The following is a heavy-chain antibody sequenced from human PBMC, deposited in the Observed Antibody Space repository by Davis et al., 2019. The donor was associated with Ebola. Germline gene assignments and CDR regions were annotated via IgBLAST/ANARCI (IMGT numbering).Heavy chain of an antibody. Sequence: GSLRLSCTVSGGSISTYYWSWIRQPLGKGLEWIGYIYYSGSTYYNPSLKSRVTISVDTSKNQFSLKLSSVTAADTAVYYCARVRVVPAAIVGRYYYYGMDVWGQGTTVTVSS. V-gene: IGHV4-59*08. CDR2: IYYSGST. CDR1: GGSISTYY. D-gene: IGHD2-2*02. CDR3: ARVRVVPAAIVGRYYYYGMDV. J-gene: IGHJ6*02.